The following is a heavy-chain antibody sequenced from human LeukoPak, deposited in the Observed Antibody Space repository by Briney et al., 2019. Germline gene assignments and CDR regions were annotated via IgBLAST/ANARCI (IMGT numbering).Heavy chain of an antibody. J-gene: IGHJ6*02. CDR3: ARSYDFWSGSSMDV. Sequence: SETLSLTCAVYGGSFSGYYWSWIRQPPGKGLEWIGEINHSGSTNYNPSLKSRVTISVDTSKNQFSLKLSSVTAADTAVYCCARSYDFWSGSSMDVWGQGTTVTVSS. D-gene: IGHD3-3*01. CDR2: INHSGST. V-gene: IGHV4-34*01. CDR1: GGSFSGYY.